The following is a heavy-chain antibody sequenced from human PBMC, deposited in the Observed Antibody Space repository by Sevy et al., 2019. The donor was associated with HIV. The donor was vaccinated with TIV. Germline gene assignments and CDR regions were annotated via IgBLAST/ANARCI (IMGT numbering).Heavy chain of an antibody. Sequence: SETLSLTCAVSGYSISSGYYWGWIRQPPGKGLEWIGSIYHSGSTYYNPSLKSRVTISVDTSKNQFSLKLSSVTAADTAVYYCARAFKPPSDRVHINWFDPWGQGTLVTVSS. CDR3: ARAFKPPSDRVHINWFDP. J-gene: IGHJ5*02. CDR2: IYHSGST. V-gene: IGHV4-38-2*01. CDR1: GYSISSGYY. D-gene: IGHD2-21*01.